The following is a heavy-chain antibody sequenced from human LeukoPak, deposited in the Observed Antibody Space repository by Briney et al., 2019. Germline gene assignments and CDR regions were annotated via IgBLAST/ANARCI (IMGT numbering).Heavy chain of an antibody. D-gene: IGHD2-15*01. V-gene: IGHV3-7*01. CDR2: IKQDGSEK. CDR3: ARVVYYYYYMDV. Sequence: PGGSLRLSCVASGFTFSNYWMSWVRQAPGKGLEWVANIKQDGSEKYYVDSVKGRFTISRDNAKNSLYLQMNSLRAEDTAVYYCARVVYYYYYMDVWGKGTTVTISS. J-gene: IGHJ6*03. CDR1: GFTFSNYW.